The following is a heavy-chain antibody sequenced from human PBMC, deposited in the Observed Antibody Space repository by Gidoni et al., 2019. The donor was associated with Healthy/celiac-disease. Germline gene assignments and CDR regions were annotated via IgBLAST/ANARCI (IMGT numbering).Heavy chain of an antibody. CDR1: GFTFSSYA. J-gene: IGHJ4*02. V-gene: IGHV3-23*01. D-gene: IGHD6-19*01. CDR3: AKSFLAVAAPPFEY. Sequence: EVQLLESGGGLVQPGGSLSLSCAASGFTFSSYAMSWVRPAPGKGLEWVSAIRGSGGSTYYADSVKGRFTISRDNSKNTLYLQMNSLRAEDTAVYYCAKSFLAVAAPPFEYWGQGTLVTVSS. CDR2: IRGSGGST.